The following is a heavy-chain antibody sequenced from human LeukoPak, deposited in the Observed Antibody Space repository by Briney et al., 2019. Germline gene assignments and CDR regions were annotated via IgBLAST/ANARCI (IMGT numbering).Heavy chain of an antibody. Sequence: ASVKVSCKASGYTFTSYDINWVRQATGQGLEWMGWMNPNSGNTGYAQKFQGRVTITADESTSTAYMELSSLRSEDTAVYYCAREDSSSSAGYWGQGTLVTVSS. CDR1: GYTFTSYD. J-gene: IGHJ4*02. CDR3: AREDSSSSAGY. CDR2: MNPNSGNT. V-gene: IGHV1-8*01. D-gene: IGHD6-6*01.